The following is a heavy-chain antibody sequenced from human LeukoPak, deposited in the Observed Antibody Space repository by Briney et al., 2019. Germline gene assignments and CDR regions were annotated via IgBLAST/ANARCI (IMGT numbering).Heavy chain of an antibody. V-gene: IGHV4-38-2*02. CDR3: AREIVVVPAAYDY. Sequence: SETLSLTCTVSGYSISSGYYWGWIRQPPVKGLEWIGSIYHSGSTYYNPSLKSRVTISVDTSKNQFSLKLSSVTAADTAVYYCAREIVVVPAAYDYWGQGTLVTVSS. D-gene: IGHD2-2*01. CDR2: IYHSGST. J-gene: IGHJ4*02. CDR1: GYSISSGYY.